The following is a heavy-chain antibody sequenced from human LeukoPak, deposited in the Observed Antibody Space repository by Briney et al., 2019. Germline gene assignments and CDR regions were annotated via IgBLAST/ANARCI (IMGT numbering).Heavy chain of an antibody. Sequence: GGSLRLSCAASGFTFSSYWMSWVRQAPGKGLEWVANIKQDGSEKYYVDSVKGRFTISRDNAKNALSLQMNSLRAEDTAVYYCARLMKPPVPYYFDYWGQGTLVTVSS. CDR1: GFTFSSYW. J-gene: IGHJ4*02. V-gene: IGHV3-7*01. CDR3: ARLMKPPVPYYFDY. CDR2: IKQDGSEK. D-gene: IGHD2-8*01.